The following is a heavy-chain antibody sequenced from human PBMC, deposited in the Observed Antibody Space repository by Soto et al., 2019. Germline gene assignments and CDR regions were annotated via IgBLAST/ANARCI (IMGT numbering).Heavy chain of an antibody. CDR1: GFTFSSYS. Sequence: EVQLVESGGGLVKPGGSLRLSCAASGFTFSSYSMNWVRQAPGKGLEWVSSISSSSSYIYYADSVKGRFTISRDNAKNSLYLQMNSLRAEDTAVYYCARYGSSSNLKTQKFDYWGQGTLVTVSS. CDR2: ISSSSSYI. CDR3: ARYGSSSNLKTQKFDY. V-gene: IGHV3-21*01. D-gene: IGHD6-13*01. J-gene: IGHJ4*02.